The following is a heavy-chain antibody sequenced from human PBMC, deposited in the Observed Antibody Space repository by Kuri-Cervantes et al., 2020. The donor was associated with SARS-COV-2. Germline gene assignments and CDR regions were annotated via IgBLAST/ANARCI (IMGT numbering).Heavy chain of an antibody. CDR1: GFTFASYA. CDR3: ARDPFYYDSSGYYAPPYYFDY. CDR2: ISYDGINK. Sequence: GESLKISCAASGFTFASYAMHWVRQAPGKGLEWVTLISYDGINKFYADSVRGRFTISRDNSKNTLYLQMNSLRPEDTAVYYCARDPFYYDSSGYYAPPYYFDYWGQGTLVTVSS. J-gene: IGHJ4*02. D-gene: IGHD3-22*01. V-gene: IGHV3-30-3*01.